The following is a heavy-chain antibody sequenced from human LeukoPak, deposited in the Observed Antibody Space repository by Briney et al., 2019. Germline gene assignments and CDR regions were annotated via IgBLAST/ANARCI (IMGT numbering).Heavy chain of an antibody. Sequence: TSETLSLTCAVYGGSFSGYYWSWVRQPPGKGLEWIGEINHSGSTNYNPSLKSRVTISVDTSKNQFSLKLSSVTAADTAVYYCARDVGAWFDPWGQGTLVTVSS. J-gene: IGHJ5*02. CDR2: INHSGST. D-gene: IGHD1-26*01. CDR1: GGSFSGYY. V-gene: IGHV4-34*01. CDR3: ARDVGAWFDP.